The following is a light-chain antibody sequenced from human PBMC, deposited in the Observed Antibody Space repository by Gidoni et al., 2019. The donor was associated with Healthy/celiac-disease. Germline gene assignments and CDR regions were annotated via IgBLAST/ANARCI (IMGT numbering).Light chain of an antibody. Sequence: QSALTQPASVSGSPGQPLTISCTGTSSDVGGYNYVSWYQQHPGKAPKLMIYEVSNRPSGVSNRFSGSKSGNTASLTISGLQAEDEADYYCSSYTSSSTLGVFGGGTKLTVL. V-gene: IGLV2-14*01. CDR2: EVS. CDR1: SSDVGGYNY. J-gene: IGLJ2*01. CDR3: SSYTSSSTLGV.